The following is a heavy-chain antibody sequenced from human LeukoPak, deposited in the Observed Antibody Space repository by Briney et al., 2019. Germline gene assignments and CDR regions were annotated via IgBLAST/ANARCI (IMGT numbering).Heavy chain of an antibody. Sequence: KPSETLSLTCAVSGGSFTGSNWWSWVRQPPGKGLEWIGEIYHSGSTNYNPSLKSRVTISVDNSKNQFSLKLSSVTAADTAVYYPYYYDTSTYWYFDLWGRGTLVTVSS. CDR2: IYHSGST. CDR3: YYYDTSTYWYFDL. V-gene: IGHV4-4*02. D-gene: IGHD3-22*01. J-gene: IGHJ2*01. CDR1: GGSFTGSNW.